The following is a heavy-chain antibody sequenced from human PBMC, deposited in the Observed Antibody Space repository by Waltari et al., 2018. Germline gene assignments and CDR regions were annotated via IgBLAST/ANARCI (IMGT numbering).Heavy chain of an antibody. CDR3: ARDPSAKYQLLSNWFDP. CDR2: IIPIFGTA. Sequence: QVQLVQSGAEVKKPGSSVKVSCKASGGTFSSYAISWVRQAPGQGLEWMGGIIPIFGTANYAQKFQGRVTITADKSTSTAYMELSSLRSEDTAVYYCARDPSAKYQLLSNWFDPWGQGTLVTVSS. D-gene: IGHD2-2*01. V-gene: IGHV1-69*14. J-gene: IGHJ5*02. CDR1: GGTFSSYA.